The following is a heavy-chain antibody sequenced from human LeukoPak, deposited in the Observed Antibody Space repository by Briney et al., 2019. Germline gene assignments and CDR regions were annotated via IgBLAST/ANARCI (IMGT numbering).Heavy chain of an antibody. Sequence: GGSLRLSCAASGFTFSSYAMSWVRQAPGKGLEWVSATSGSGGSTYYADYGKGRFTISRDNSKNTLYLQMNSLRAEDTAVYYCAKDLGGGDFDYWGQGTLVTVSS. CDR2: TSGSGGST. CDR1: GFTFSSYA. D-gene: IGHD4-23*01. CDR3: AKDLGGGDFDY. V-gene: IGHV3-23*01. J-gene: IGHJ4*02.